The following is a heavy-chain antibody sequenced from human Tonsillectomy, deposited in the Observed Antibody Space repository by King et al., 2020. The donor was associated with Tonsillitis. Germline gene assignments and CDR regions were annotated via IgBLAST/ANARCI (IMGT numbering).Heavy chain of an antibody. Sequence: VQLVQSGGGLVQPGGSLRLSCAASGFTFSSYAMSWVRQAPGKGLEWVSAISGIGGSTYYADAVKGGFTISRDNSKNTLYLQMNSLRAEDTAVYYCAKDGLRFLEWLSSDAFDIWGQGTMVTVSS. CDR2: ISGIGGST. J-gene: IGHJ3*02. V-gene: IGHV3-23*04. CDR3: AKDGLRFLEWLSSDAFDI. D-gene: IGHD3-3*01. CDR1: GFTFSSYA.